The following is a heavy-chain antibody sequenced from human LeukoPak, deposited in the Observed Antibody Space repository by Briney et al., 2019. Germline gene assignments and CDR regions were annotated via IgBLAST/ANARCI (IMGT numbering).Heavy chain of an antibody. Sequence: ASVKVSCKASGYTFTGYYMHWVRQAPRQGLEWMGWINPNSGGTNYAQKFQGRVTMTRDTSISTAYMELSRLRSDDTAVYYCARVVVPAAIVTGDWFDPWGQGTLVTVSS. D-gene: IGHD2-2*02. CDR1: GYTFTGYY. J-gene: IGHJ5*02. CDR3: ARVVVPAAIVTGDWFDP. V-gene: IGHV1-2*02. CDR2: INPNSGGT.